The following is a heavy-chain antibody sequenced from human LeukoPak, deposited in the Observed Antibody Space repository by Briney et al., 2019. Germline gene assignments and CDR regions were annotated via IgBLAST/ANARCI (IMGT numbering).Heavy chain of an antibody. D-gene: IGHD4-17*01. CDR1: GGSIGTTTYY. V-gene: IGHV4-39*07. CDR2: IYYSGST. Sequence: SETLSLTCTVSGGSIGTTTYYWGWIRQPPGKGLEWIGSIYYSGSTYYNPSLNSRVTISVDTSKNQFSLKLSSVTAADTAVYYCARDLYGDLNWFDPWGQGTLVTVSS. J-gene: IGHJ5*02. CDR3: ARDLYGDLNWFDP.